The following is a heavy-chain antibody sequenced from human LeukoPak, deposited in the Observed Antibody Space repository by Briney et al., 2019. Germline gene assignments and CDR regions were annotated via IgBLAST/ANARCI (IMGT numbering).Heavy chain of an antibody. D-gene: IGHD4-23*01. V-gene: IGHV3-21*01. J-gene: IGHJ4*02. CDR2: ISSSSSYI. CDR1: GFTFSSYS. CDR3: ARDYGGNSNKVLDY. Sequence: GGSLRLSCAASGFTFSSYSMNWARQAPGKGLEWVSSISSSSSYIYYADPVKGRFTISRDNAKNSLYLQMNSLRAEDTAVYYCARDYGGNSNKVLDYWGQGTLVTVSS.